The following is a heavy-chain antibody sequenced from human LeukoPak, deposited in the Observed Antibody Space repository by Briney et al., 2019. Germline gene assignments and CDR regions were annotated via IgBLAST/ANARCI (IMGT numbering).Heavy chain of an antibody. CDR2: INPSGGST. CDR3: ASAAAAGPYYFDY. V-gene: IGHV1-46*01. D-gene: IGHD6-13*01. Sequence: ASVTVSCKASGYTFTSYYMRWVRQAPGQGLEWMGIINPSGGSTSYAQKFQGRVTMTRDTSTSTVYMELSSLRSEDTAVYYCASAAAAGPYYFDYWGQGTLVTVSS. CDR1: GYTFTSYY. J-gene: IGHJ4*02.